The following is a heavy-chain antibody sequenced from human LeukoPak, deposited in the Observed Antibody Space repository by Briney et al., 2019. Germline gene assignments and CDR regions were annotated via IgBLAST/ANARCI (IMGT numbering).Heavy chain of an antibody. Sequence: GGSLRLSCAASGFTFTSYAMSWVRQAPGKGLEWVSAITGSGDTTYYAASVKGRFTISRDNSKNTLYLQMNSLRAEDTAVYYCAKNWARGDGYNFFDYRGQGTLVTVSS. D-gene: IGHD5-12*01. CDR1: GFTFTSYA. V-gene: IGHV3-23*01. CDR3: AKNWARGDGYNFFDY. J-gene: IGHJ4*02. CDR2: ITGSGDTT.